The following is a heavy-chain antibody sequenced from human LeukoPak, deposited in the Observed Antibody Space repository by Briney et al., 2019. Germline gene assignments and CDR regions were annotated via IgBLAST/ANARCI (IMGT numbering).Heavy chain of an antibody. CDR2: IKQDGSEK. J-gene: IGHJ6*02. V-gene: IGHV3-7*01. Sequence: GGSLRLSCAASGFTFSSYRMSWVRQAPGNGLEWVANIKQDGSEKYYVDSVKGRFTISRDNAKNSLYLQMNSLRAEDTAVYYCASYYSYYYVMDVWGQGTTVTVSS. CDR1: GFTFSSYR. CDR3: ASYYSYYYVMDV.